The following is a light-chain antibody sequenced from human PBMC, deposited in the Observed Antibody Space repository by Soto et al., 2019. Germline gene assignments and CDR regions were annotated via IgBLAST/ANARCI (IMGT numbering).Light chain of an antibody. V-gene: IGKV1-8*01. CDR3: QQYYSYHRT. CDR1: QGISSY. Sequence: AIRMTQSPSSLSASTGDRVTITCRASQGISSYLSWYQQKPGKAPKLLIYAASTLQSGVPSRFSGSGSGTDFTLTIRCLQSEDCATYYCQQYYSYHRTFGQGTKVEIK. CDR2: AAS. J-gene: IGKJ1*01.